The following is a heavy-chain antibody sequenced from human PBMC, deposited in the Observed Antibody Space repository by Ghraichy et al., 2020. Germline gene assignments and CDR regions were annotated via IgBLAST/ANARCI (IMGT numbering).Heavy chain of an antibody. CDR3: ARGYYDILTGYWNWFDP. V-gene: IGHV4-59*01. D-gene: IGHD3-9*01. CDR2: IYSSGST. Sequence: SETLSLTCTVSGGSISSSYWSWIRQPPGKGLEWIGYIYSSGSTNYNPSLKSRVTISVDTSKNQFSLKLSSVTAADTAMYYCARGYYDILTGYWNWFDPWGQGTLVTVSS. J-gene: IGHJ5*02. CDR1: GGSISSSY.